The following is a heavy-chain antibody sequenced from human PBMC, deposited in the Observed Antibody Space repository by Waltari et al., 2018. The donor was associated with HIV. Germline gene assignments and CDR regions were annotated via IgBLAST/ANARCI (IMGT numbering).Heavy chain of an antibody. J-gene: IGHJ4*02. CDR1: GYIFTEYY. CDR2: VRGYNGKT. D-gene: IGHD2-2*02. V-gene: IGHV1-18*01. CDR3: ARDRGLGNNYYKVPFYFDY. Sequence: QVQLVQSGPEVKNTGASVKVSCKTSGYIFTEYYIDWVRQDPGQGLEWLGWVRGYNGKTGYAQTLQGRISMATETATDTAYMELSNLRSDDTAVYYCARDRGLGNNYYKVPFYFDYWGQGTLLTVSS.